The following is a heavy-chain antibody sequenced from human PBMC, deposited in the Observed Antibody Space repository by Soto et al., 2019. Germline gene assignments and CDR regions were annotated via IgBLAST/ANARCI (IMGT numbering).Heavy chain of an antibody. V-gene: IGHV1-69*13. CDR3: ARAGASYYYDSSGYWGFDY. J-gene: IGHJ4*02. D-gene: IGHD3-22*01. CDR2: IIPIFGTA. CDR1: GYTFTSYG. Sequence: SVKVSCKASGYTFTSYGISWVRQAPGQGLEWMGGIIPIFGTANYAQKFQGRVTITADESTSTAYMELSSLRSEDTAVYYCARAGASYYYDSSGYWGFDYWGQGTLVTVSS.